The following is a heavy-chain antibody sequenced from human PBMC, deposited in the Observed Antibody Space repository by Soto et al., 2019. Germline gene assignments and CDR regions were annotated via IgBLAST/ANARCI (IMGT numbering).Heavy chain of an antibody. Sequence: QVQLVQSGAEVKKPGSSVKVSCKTSGVSFNNNGIGWVRQAPGHGLEWMGGVSPPFRTSTYARKFQGRISITAEAITGTVNMELCSLTSEDTAQDYSARVLYYGSGSYSPYGMDVWGQGTTVTVSS. V-gene: IGHV1-69*01. J-gene: IGHJ6*02. D-gene: IGHD3-10*01. CDR2: VSPPFRTS. CDR3: ARVLYYGSGSYSPYGMDV. CDR1: GVSFNNNG.